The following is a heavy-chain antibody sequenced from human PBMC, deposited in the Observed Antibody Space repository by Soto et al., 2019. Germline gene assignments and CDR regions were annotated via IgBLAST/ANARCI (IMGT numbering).Heavy chain of an antibody. Sequence: GGSLRLSCAASGFNFDDYAMHWVRQAPGKGLEWVSGISWNSGSIGYADSVKARFTISRDNAKNSLYLQMNSLRAEDTAFYYCAKDISGRGSYYYYYGMDVWGQGIPVTVSS. J-gene: IGHJ6*02. CDR2: ISWNSGSI. CDR3: AKDISGRGSYYYYYGMDV. CDR1: GFNFDDYA. D-gene: IGHD1-26*01. V-gene: IGHV3-9*01.